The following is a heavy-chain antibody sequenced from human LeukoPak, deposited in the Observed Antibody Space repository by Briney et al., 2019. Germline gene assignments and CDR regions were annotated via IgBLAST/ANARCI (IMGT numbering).Heavy chain of an antibody. J-gene: IGHJ6*03. V-gene: IGHV3-53*01. Sequence: GGSLRLSCAASGFTVSSNYISWVRQAPGKGLEWVSAIYSGGSTYYADSVKGRFTISRDNSKNTLYLQMNSLRAEDTAVYYCARGLYGGNSCGTYYYYMDVWGKGTTVTVSS. CDR2: IYSGGST. D-gene: IGHD4-23*01. CDR3: ARGLYGGNSCGTYYYYMDV. CDR1: GFTVSSNY.